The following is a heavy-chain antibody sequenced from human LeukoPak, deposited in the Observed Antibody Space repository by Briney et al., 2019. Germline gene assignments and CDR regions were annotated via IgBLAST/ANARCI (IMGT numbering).Heavy chain of an antibody. CDR3: ARSILYYYGSSAYNYPFDY. CDR1: GYSFTSYW. Sequence: GESLQISCKGSGYSFTSYWIGWVRQMPGKGLEWMGIIYPGDSDTRYSPSFQGQVTISADKSISTAYLQWSSLKASDTAMFYCARSILYYYGSSAYNYPFDYWGQGTLVTVSS. V-gene: IGHV5-51*01. J-gene: IGHJ4*02. D-gene: IGHD3-22*01. CDR2: IYPGDSDT.